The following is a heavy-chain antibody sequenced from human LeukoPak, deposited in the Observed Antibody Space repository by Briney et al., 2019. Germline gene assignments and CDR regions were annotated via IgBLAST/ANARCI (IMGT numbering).Heavy chain of an antibody. CDR1: GGSISSYY. CDR2: IYYSGST. V-gene: IGHV4-59*01. D-gene: IGHD6-6*01. J-gene: IGHJ5*02. Sequence: PSETLSLTCTVSGGSISSYYWSWIRQPPGKGLEWIGYIYYSGSTNYNPSLKSRVTISVDTSKNQFSLKLSSVTAADTAVYYCARDRSIAARPKVTWFDPWGQGTLVTVSP. CDR3: ARDRSIAARPKVTWFDP.